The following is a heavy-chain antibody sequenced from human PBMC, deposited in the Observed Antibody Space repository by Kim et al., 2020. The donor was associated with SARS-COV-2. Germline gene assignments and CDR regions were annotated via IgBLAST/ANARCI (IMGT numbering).Heavy chain of an antibody. V-gene: IGHV5-10-1*01. D-gene: IGHD3-16*01. Sequence: GESLKISCKGSGYSFTSYWISWVRQMPGKGLEWMGRIDPSDSYTNYSPSFQGHVTISADKSISTAYLQWSSLKASDTAMYYCARVYGRGYLGDKWFDPWGQGTLVTVSS. CDR2: IDPSDSYT. CDR3: ARVYGRGYLGDKWFDP. J-gene: IGHJ5*02. CDR1: GYSFTSYW.